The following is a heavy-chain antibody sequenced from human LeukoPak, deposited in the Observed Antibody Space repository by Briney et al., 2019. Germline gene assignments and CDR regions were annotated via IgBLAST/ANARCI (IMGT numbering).Heavy chain of an antibody. V-gene: IGHV4-39*01. CDR2: IYYSGNT. Sequence: SETLSLTCIVSGGSISTSAYYWGWIRQPPGEGLQWIGSIYYSGNTYYNSSLKSRVTISVDTSTSQFSLRLSSVTAADTAVYYCAGTPFGFDPWGQGTLVTVSS. J-gene: IGHJ5*02. CDR3: AGTPFGFDP. D-gene: IGHD3-16*01. CDR1: GGSISTSAYY.